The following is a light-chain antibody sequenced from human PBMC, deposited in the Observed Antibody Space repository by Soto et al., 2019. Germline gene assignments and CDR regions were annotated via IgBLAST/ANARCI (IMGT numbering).Light chain of an antibody. J-gene: IGKJ2*01. CDR1: QSVSSSY. CDR2: GAS. V-gene: IGKV3-20*01. Sequence: EIVLTQSPGTLSLSPGERATLSCRASQSVSSSYLAWYRQKPGQAPRLLIYGASSRATGIPDRFSGSGSGTDFTLTISRLEPEDFAVYYCQQYGSSPYTFGQGTK. CDR3: QQYGSSPYT.